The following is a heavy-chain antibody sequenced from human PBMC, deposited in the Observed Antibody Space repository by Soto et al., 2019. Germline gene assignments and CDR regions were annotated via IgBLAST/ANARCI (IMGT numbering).Heavy chain of an antibody. CDR1: GGSISSGGYY. Sequence: SETLSLTCTVSGGSISSGGYYWRWIRQYPGKGLEWIGYIYYSGSTYYNPSLKSRVTISVDTSKNQFSLKLSSVTAADTAVYYCARDDLRFLEIIWGQGTLVTVSS. CDR2: IYYSGST. D-gene: IGHD3-3*01. J-gene: IGHJ4*02. CDR3: ARDDLRFLEII. V-gene: IGHV4-31*03.